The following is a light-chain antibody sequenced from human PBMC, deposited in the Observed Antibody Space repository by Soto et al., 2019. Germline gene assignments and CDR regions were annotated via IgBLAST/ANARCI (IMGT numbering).Light chain of an antibody. CDR3: QEYNKWPYS. Sequence: EIVMTQSPATLSVSPGGSATLSCRASQHVSSNLAWYRQKPGQAPTLLIYRASTRATGIPATFSGSGPGTEFTLTISSMQSEEFAVYYCQEYNKWPYSFGQGTKFEI. J-gene: IGKJ2*01. CDR1: QHVSSN. V-gene: IGKV3-15*01. CDR2: RAS.